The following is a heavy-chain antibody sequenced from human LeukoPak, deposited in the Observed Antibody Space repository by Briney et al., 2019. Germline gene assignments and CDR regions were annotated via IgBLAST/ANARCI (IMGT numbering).Heavy chain of an antibody. D-gene: IGHD6-19*01. CDR1: GLTFSGSA. J-gene: IGHJ5*02. CDR2: IRSKANSYAT. V-gene: IGHV3-73*01. CDR3: TRHRSSGWYNWFDP. Sequence: TGGSLRLSCAASGLTFSGSAMHWVRQASGKGLEWVGRIRSKANSYATAYAASVKGRFTISRDDSKNTAYLQMNSLKTEDTAVYSCTRHRSSGWYNWFDPWGQGTLVTVSS.